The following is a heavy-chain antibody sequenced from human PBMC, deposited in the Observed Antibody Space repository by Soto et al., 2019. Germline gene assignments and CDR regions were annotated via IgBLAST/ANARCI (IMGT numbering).Heavy chain of an antibody. V-gene: IGHV4-61*08. CDR2: TYYNGDT. D-gene: IGHD6-19*01. Sequence: LETLSLTCTVSDDSFRGAEYYWSWIRQPLGKGPEWIGYTYYNGDTKYNPALRSRVTMSEDTSKNQFSLRLSSATAADTAVYFCARGPAYIDGWRTFDLWGRGILVTVSS. CDR3: ARGPAYIDGWRTFDL. CDR1: DDSFRGAEYY. J-gene: IGHJ4*02.